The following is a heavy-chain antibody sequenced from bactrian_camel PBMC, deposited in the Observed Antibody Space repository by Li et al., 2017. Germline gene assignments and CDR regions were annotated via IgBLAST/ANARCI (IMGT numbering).Heavy chain of an antibody. D-gene: IGHD6*01. CDR1: GDTFNSYY. J-gene: IGHJ4*01. CDR3: AADSVNLQLARWYTY. V-gene: IGHV3S53*01. Sequence: VQLVESGGGSVQPGGSLRLSCVASGDTFNSYYMAWFRQAPGKEREGVAAIDTAGYTTYTYAVQGRFTISKDSAKNTVYLQMNNLKTEDTATYYCAADSVNLQLARWYTYWGQGTQVTVS. CDR2: IDTAGYT.